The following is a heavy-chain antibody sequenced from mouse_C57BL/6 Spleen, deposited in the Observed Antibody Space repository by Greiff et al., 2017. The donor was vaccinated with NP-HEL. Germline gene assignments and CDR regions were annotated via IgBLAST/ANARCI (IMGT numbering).Heavy chain of an antibody. J-gene: IGHJ4*01. D-gene: IGHD2-4*01. CDR3: AREDYDLTGGAMDY. Sequence: QVQLQQSGAELVRPGTSVKVSCKASGYAFTNYLIEWVKQRPGQGLEWIGVINPGSGGTNYNEKFKGKATLTADKSSSTAYMQLSSLTSEDSAVYCCAREDYDLTGGAMDYWGQGTSVTVSS. CDR2: INPGSGGT. CDR1: GYAFTNYL. V-gene: IGHV1-54*01.